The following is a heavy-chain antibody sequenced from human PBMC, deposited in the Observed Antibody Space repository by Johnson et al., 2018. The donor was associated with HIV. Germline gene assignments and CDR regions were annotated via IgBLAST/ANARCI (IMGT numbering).Heavy chain of an antibody. V-gene: IGHV3-74*03. D-gene: IGHD2-21*01. CDR2: ITSDGTST. J-gene: IGHJ3*01. CDR3: AKVDCGGDTCAGYDPFDL. CDR1: GFSFRNYW. Sequence: EVQLVESGGGLVQPGGSLRLSCAVSGFSFRNYWMEWVRQAPGKGLVWVSRITSDGTSTTYADSVRGRFTISRDNAKYTVDLQMNSLRVEDTAVYYCAKVDCGGDTCAGYDPFDLWGQGTLVTVSS.